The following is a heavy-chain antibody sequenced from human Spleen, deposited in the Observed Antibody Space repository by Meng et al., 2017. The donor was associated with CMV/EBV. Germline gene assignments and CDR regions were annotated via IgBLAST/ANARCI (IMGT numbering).Heavy chain of an antibody. V-gene: IGHV4-39*07. CDR3: ARSVIVVNWFDP. D-gene: IGHD3-22*01. CDR2: IYYSGST. CDR1: GGSFSSSSYY. Sequence: QVQLQQWGAGLLKPSETLSLICFVYGGSFSSSSYYWGWIRQPPGKGLEWIGSIYYSGSTYYNPSLKSRVTISVDTSKNQFSLKLSSVTAADTAVYYCARSVIVVNWFDPWGQGTLVTVSS. J-gene: IGHJ5*02.